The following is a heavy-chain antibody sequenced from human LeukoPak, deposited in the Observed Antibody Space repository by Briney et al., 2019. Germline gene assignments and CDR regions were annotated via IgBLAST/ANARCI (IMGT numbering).Heavy chain of an antibody. CDR1: GGSISSGGYY. D-gene: IGHD6-19*01. Sequence: PSETLSLTCTVSGGSISSGGYYWSWIRQPPGKGLEWIGYIYHSGSTYYNPSLKSRVTISVDRSKNQFSLKLSSVTAADTAVYYCARGAGIAVTFDYWGQGTLVTVSS. V-gene: IGHV4-30-2*01. CDR2: IYHSGST. CDR3: ARGAGIAVTFDY. J-gene: IGHJ4*02.